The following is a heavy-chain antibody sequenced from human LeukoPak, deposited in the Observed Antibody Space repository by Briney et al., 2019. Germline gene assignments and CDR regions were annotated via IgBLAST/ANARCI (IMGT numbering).Heavy chain of an antibody. Sequence: PSETLSLTCTVSGGSISSSSYYWGWIRQPPGKGLEWIGSIYYSGSTYYNPSLKSRVTISVDTSKNQFSLKLSSVPAADTAVYYCTALVGSSSSISFDYWGQGTLVTVSS. CDR1: GGSISSSSYY. V-gene: IGHV4-39*01. CDR2: IYYSGST. D-gene: IGHD6-6*01. J-gene: IGHJ4*02. CDR3: TALVGSSSSISFDY.